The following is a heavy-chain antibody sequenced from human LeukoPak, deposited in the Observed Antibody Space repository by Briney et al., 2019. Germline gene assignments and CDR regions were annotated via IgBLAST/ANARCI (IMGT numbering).Heavy chain of an antibody. J-gene: IGHJ4*02. D-gene: IGHD6-13*01. CDR3: ASGIAAAGDY. CDR1: GGSFSGYY. Sequence: SSETLSLTCAVYGGSFSGYYWSWIRQPPGKGLEWIGEINHSGSTNYNPSLKSRVTISVDTSKNQFSLKLSSVTAADTAVYYCASGIAAAGDYWGQGTLVTVSS. CDR2: INHSGST. V-gene: IGHV4-34*01.